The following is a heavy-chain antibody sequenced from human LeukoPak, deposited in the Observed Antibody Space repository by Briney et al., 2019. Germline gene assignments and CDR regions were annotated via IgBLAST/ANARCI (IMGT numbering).Heavy chain of an antibody. CDR1: GFTFSSYG. J-gene: IGHJ4*02. CDR2: ISYDGSKK. CDR3: ARDRLRVVTTEPGDY. V-gene: IGHV3-30*03. Sequence: GGSLRLSCAASGFTFSSYGMHWVRQAPGKGLERVAVISYDGSKKYYADSVKGRFTISRDNSKNTLYLQMNSLRAEDTAVYYCARDRLRVVTTEPGDYWGQGTLVTVSS. D-gene: IGHD2-21*02.